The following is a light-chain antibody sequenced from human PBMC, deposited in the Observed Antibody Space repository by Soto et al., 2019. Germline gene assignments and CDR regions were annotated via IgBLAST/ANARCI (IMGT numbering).Light chain of an antibody. J-gene: IGLJ2*01. CDR1: GSNIGSNT. CDR2: SDN. Sequence: QSVLTQPPSASGTPGQRVTISCSESGSNIGSNTVTWYQQLPGTAPKLLIHSDNERPSGVPDRFSGAKSGTSASLVISGLQSDDEADFYCAAWDDSLNGPVFGGGTKLTVL. V-gene: IGLV1-44*01. CDR3: AAWDDSLNGPV.